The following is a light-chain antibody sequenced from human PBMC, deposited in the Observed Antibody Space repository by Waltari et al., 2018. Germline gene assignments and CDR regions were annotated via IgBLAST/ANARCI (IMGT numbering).Light chain of an antibody. V-gene: IGKV3-11*01. CDR1: QCDSRY. Sequence: DIVLTQYPAPLSFFPGARVTLSCRASQCDSRYMAWYQQKPGQAPRLLIYDISNRAKGISASFSWSGSGSDLTLTISSLEPEDVAVYYCHQRNNWPYTFGQGTKLEI. CDR2: DIS. CDR3: HQRNNWPYT. J-gene: IGKJ2*01.